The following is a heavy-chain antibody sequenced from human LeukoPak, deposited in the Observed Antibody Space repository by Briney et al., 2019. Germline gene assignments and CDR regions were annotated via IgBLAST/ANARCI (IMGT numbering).Heavy chain of an antibody. CDR2: INSDGSST. CDR1: GFTFSSYW. Sequence: GGSLRLSCAASGFTFSSYWMHWVRQAPGKGLVWVSRINSDGSSTSYADSVKGRFTISRDNSKNTLYLQMNSLRAEDTAVYYCAKAPNYYDSSGYYYNWFDPWGQGTLVTVSS. CDR3: AKAPNYYDSSGYYYNWFDP. J-gene: IGHJ5*02. D-gene: IGHD3-22*01. V-gene: IGHV3-74*01.